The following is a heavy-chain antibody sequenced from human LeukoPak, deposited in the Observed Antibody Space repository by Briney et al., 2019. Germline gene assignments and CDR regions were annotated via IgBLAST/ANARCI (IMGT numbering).Heavy chain of an antibody. V-gene: IGHV3-23*01. J-gene: IGHJ4*02. CDR2: ISASGGST. Sequence: GGSLRLSCAASGFTFSSSAMSWVRQVPGKGLEWVSGISASGGSTYYADSVKGRFTISRDNSKNTLYLQMNSLRAEDTAVYYCAKDIYGDYVRDYWGQGTLVTVSS. CDR3: AKDIYGDYVRDY. CDR1: GFTFSSSA. D-gene: IGHD4-17*01.